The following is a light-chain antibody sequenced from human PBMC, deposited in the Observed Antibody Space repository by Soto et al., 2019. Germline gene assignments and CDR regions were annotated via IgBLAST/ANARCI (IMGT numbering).Light chain of an antibody. CDR2: EAS. CDR3: QQYYDFRT. Sequence: IPMTQSPSTLSGSVGDRVTITCRASQSVSTRLAWYQQKPSKAPKLLIYEASKLQSGVPSRFSGGGSVREFTLTITSLQPEDSATYYCQQYYDFRTFGQGTKVEIK. CDR1: QSVSTR. J-gene: IGKJ1*01. V-gene: IGKV1-5*03.